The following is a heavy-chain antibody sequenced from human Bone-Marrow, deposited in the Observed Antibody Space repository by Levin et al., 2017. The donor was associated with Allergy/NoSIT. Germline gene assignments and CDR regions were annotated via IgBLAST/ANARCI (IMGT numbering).Heavy chain of an antibody. CDR1: FFSLPPLFFG. D-gene: IGHD2-8*02. CDR2: IYWDDDK. Sequence: SGPPLFPPPSPLPLPFPFSFFSLPPLFFGVAWLRPPPGKALEWLALIYWDDDKRYSPSLKSRLTITKDTSKNQVVLTMTNVDPVDTATSYCAHEVEVGYCAGGGCYETIGAFDHWGQGTLVTVSS. J-gene: IGHJ4*02. V-gene: IGHV2-5*02. CDR3: AHEVEVGYCAGGGCYETIGAFDH.